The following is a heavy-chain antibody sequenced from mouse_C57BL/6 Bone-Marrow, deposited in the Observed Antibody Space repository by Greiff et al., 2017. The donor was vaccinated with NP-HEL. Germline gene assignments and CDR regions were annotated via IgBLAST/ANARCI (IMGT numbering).Heavy chain of an antibody. J-gene: IGHJ3*01. Sequence: VQLQQSGAELVRPGASVKLSCTASGFNIKDDYMHWVKQRPEQGLEWIGWIDPENGDTEYASKFRGKATITADTSSNTAYLQLSSLTSEDTAVYYCTTPYYYGSSSWFAYWGQGTLVTVSA. D-gene: IGHD1-1*01. CDR2: IDPENGDT. V-gene: IGHV14-4*01. CDR3: TTPYYYGSSSWFAY. CDR1: GFNIKDDY.